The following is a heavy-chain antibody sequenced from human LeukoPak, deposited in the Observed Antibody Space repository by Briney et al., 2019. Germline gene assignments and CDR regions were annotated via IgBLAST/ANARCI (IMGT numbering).Heavy chain of an antibody. CDR3: AKSHYSSSWYEEWFDP. J-gene: IGHJ5*02. D-gene: IGHD6-13*01. Sequence: GGSLRLSCAASGFTFSSYGMRWVRQAPGKGLEWVAVISYDGSNKYYADSVKGRFTISRGNSKNTLYLQMNSLRAEDTAVYYCAKSHYSSSWYEEWFDPWGQGTLVTVSS. CDR1: GFTFSSYG. CDR2: ISYDGSNK. V-gene: IGHV3-30*18.